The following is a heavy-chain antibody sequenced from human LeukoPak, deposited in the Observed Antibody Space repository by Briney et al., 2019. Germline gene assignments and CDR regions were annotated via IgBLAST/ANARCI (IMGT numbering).Heavy chain of an antibody. Sequence: SETLSLTCTVSGGSISSGSYYWSWIRQPAGKGLEWIGRIYTSGSTNYNPSLKSRVTISVDTSKNQFSLKLSSVTAADTAVYYCARSLGITGTTDWFDPWGQGTLVTVSS. CDR1: GGSISSGSYY. J-gene: IGHJ5*02. CDR2: IYTSGST. D-gene: IGHD1-7*01. V-gene: IGHV4-61*02. CDR3: ARSLGITGTTDWFDP.